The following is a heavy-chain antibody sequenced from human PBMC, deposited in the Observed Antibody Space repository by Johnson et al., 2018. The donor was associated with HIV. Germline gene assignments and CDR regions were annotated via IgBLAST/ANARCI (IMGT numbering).Heavy chain of an antibody. J-gene: IGHJ3*02. Sequence: VQLVESGGGLVQPGRSLRLSCAASGFTFDDYAMHWVRQAPGKGLEWVSCISWNSGSIGYADSVKGRFTISRDNAKNSLYLQMNSLRAEDTALYYCAKSLWDAFDIWGQGTMVTVSS. V-gene: IGHV3-9*01. CDR1: GFTFDDYA. CDR2: ISWNSGSI. CDR3: AKSLWDAFDI.